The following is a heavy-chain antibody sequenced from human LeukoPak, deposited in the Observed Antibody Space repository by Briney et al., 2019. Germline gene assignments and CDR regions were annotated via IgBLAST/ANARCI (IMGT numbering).Heavy chain of an antibody. CDR2: IYHSGST. CDR1: GGSISSCY. J-gene: IGHJ6*03. CDR3: ARVDWLRDYYYYMDV. Sequence: SETLSLTCTVSGGSISSCYWGWIRQPPGKGLEWIASIYHSGSTYYNPSLKSRVTISVDTSTNQFSLQLSSVTAADTAVYYCARVDWLRDYYYYMDVWGSGTTVTVSS. D-gene: IGHD5-12*01. V-gene: IGHV4-38-2*02.